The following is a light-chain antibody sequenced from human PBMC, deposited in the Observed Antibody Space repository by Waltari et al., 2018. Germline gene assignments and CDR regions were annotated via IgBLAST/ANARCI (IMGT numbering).Light chain of an antibody. CDR1: NPHIGAGYA. CDR3: QSYDSSLTASV. J-gene: IGLJ3*02. Sequence: QSVLTPPPSVSGAPGQGVTLSSTGSNPHIGAGYAAHWYQQFPGTSPKLPISGNSNRPSGVPDRFSASKSGTSASLAITGLQPDDEASYYCQSYDSSLTASVFGGGTKLTVL. V-gene: IGLV1-40*01. CDR2: GNS.